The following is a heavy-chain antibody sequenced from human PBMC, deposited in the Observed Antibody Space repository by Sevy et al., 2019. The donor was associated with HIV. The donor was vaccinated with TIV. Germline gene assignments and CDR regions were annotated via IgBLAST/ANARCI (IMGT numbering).Heavy chain of an antibody. D-gene: IGHD4-17*01. J-gene: IGHJ6*02. CDR2: IYQDGTEK. CDR1: GFNFRSYW. CDR3: ARDGSCGDDRYHYYNGIDV. V-gene: IGHV3-7*01. Sequence: GGSLRLSCEASGFNFRSYWMSWVRQAPGKGLEWVASIYQDGTEKHYGDSLKGSLTVSRDNAKNSLYLQVNSQVGEDTAVYYCARDGSCGDDRYHYYNGIDVWGQGTTVTVSS.